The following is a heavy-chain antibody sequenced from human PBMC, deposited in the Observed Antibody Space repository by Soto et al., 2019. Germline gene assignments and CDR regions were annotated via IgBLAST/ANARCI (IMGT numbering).Heavy chain of an antibody. V-gene: IGHV3-66*01. D-gene: IGHD3-3*01. CDR3: AREVRVRGFAFDI. Sequence: GGSLRLSCAASGFTFSNYAISWVRQTPGKGLEWVSFIYSGGNTYYADSVKGRFTISRDNSKNMLYLQMNSLRVEDTAVYYCAREVRVRGFAFDIWGQGTMVTVSS. J-gene: IGHJ3*02. CDR2: IYSGGNT. CDR1: GFTFSNYA.